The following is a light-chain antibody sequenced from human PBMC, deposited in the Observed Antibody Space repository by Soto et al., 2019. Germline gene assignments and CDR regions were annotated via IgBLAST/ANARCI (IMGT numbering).Light chain of an antibody. V-gene: IGKV3-11*01. CDR2: DAS. CDR3: RKRGIWPTEYT. CDR1: QSVSRY. J-gene: IGKJ2*01. Sequence: EIACTQGRATLSWSPGERATLSCRASQSVSRYLAWYQQKPGQAPRLLVYDASNRATGVPARFSGSGSGTDFTLTISSCESEDFAFYCCRKRGIWPTEYTFCQGT.